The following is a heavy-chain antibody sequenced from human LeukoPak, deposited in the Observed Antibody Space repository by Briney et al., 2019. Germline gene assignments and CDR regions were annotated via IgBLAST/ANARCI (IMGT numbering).Heavy chain of an antibody. D-gene: IGHD3-22*01. V-gene: IGHV1-69*05. CDR3: ASYYDSSGYYHG. CDR2: IIPIFGTA. J-gene: IGHJ4*02. Sequence: ASVKVSCKASGGTFSSYAISWVRQAPGQGLEWMGGIIPIFGTANYAQKFQGRVTITTDESTSTAYMELSSLRSDGTAVYYCASYYDSSGYYHGWGQGTLVTVSS. CDR1: GGTFSSYA.